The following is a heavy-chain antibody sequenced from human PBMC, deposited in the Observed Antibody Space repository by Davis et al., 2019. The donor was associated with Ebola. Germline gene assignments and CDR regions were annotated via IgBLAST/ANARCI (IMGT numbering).Heavy chain of an antibody. CDR2: ISGSGGST. J-gene: IGHJ4*02. D-gene: IGHD3-10*01. CDR1: GFTFSSYA. V-gene: IGHV3-23*01. CDR3: AKTYYYGSGSYREPDY. Sequence: GGSLRLSCAASGFTFSSYAMSWVRQAPGKGLEWVSAISGSGGSTYYADSVKGQFTISRDNSKNTLYLQMNSLRAEDTAVYYCAKTYYYGSGSYREPDYWGQGTLVTVSS.